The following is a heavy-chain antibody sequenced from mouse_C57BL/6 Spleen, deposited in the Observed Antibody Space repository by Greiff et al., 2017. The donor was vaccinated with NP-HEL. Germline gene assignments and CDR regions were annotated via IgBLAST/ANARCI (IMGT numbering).Heavy chain of an antibody. J-gene: IGHJ4*01. V-gene: IGHV1-15*01. D-gene: IGHD2-3*01. Sequence: QVQLQQSGAELVRPGASVTLSCKASGYTFTDYEMHWVKQTPVHGLEWIGAIDPETGGTAYNQKVKGKAILTADKSSSTAYMELRSLTSEDSAVYYCTRVGGYSSYAMDYWGQGTSVTVSS. CDR1: GYTFTDYE. CDR2: IDPETGGT. CDR3: TRVGGYSSYAMDY.